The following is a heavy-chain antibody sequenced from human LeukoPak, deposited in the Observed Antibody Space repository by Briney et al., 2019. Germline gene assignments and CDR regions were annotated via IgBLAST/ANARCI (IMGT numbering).Heavy chain of an antibody. Sequence: GGSLRLSCAASGFTFSTSEMNWARQAPGKGLAWISYISSRGRTIFYADSVKGRFIISRDNAKNSLYLQMNSLRAEDTAVYYCARDSGGHNYALDGFDIWGQGTMVTVSS. CDR3: ARDSGGHNYALDGFDI. J-gene: IGHJ3*02. CDR1: GFTFSTSE. D-gene: IGHD5-24*01. V-gene: IGHV3-48*03. CDR2: ISSRGRTI.